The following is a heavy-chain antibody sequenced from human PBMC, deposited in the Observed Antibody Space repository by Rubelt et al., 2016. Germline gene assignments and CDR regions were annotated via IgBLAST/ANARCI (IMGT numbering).Heavy chain of an antibody. J-gene: IGHJ6*02. CDR1: GFTFSSYA. V-gene: IGHV3-30*04. CDR2: ISYDGSNK. Sequence: GQLVESGGGVVQPGRSLRLSCAASGFTFSSYAMHWVRQAPGKGLEWVAVISYDGSNKYYADSVKGRFTISRDNSKNTLYLQMNSLRAEDTAVYYCARDYWPSRTVTTQYYYGMDFWGQGTTVTVSS. CDR3: ARDYWPSRTVTTQYYYGMDF. D-gene: IGHD4-17*01.